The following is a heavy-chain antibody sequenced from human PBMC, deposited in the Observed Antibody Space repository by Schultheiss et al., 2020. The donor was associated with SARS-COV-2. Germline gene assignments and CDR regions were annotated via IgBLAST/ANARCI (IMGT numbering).Heavy chain of an antibody. V-gene: IGHV4-59*08. J-gene: IGHJ4*02. Sequence: SETLSLTCTVSGGSISSYYWSWIRQPPGKGLEWIGYIYYSGSTNYNPSLKSRVTISVDTSKNQFSLKLSSVTAADTAVYYCRRLGTAFDYWGQGTLVTVSS. CDR2: IYYSGST. CDR3: RRLGTAFDY. CDR1: GGSISSYY. D-gene: IGHD3-16*01.